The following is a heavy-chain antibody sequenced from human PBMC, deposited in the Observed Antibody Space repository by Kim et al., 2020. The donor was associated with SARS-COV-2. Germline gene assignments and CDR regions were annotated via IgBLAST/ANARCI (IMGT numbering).Heavy chain of an antibody. J-gene: IGHJ4*02. CDR2: DGSNQ. CDR3: ARTRGFDY. Sequence: DGSNQYYADSAKGRFTISRDNSKNTLYLQMNSLRAEDTAVYYCARTRGFDYWGQGTLVTVSS. D-gene: IGHD3-10*01. V-gene: IGHV3-33*01.